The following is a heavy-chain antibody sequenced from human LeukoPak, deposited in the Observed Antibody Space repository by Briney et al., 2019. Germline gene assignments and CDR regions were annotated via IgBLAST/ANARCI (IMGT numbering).Heavy chain of an antibody. CDR3: ARDSGFTMVRGVISY. D-gene: IGHD3-10*01. CDR1: GFTFSSYS. J-gene: IGHJ4*02. CDR2: INHSGST. Sequence: GSLRLSCAASGFTFSSYSMNWVRQAPGKGLEWIGEINHSGSTNYNPSLKSRVTISVDTSKNQFSLKLSSVTAADTAVYYCARDSGFTMVRGVISYWGQGTLVTVSS. V-gene: IGHV4-34*01.